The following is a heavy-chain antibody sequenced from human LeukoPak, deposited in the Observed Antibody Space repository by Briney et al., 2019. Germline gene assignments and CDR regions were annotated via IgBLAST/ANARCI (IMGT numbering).Heavy chain of an antibody. CDR3: ARQDVVVVAATPPGGSYYYYYMDV. V-gene: IGHV1-2*02. Sequence: ASVKVSCKASGYTFTGYYMHWVRQAPGQGLEWMGWINPNSGGTNYAQKFQGRVTMTRDTSISTAYMELSRLRSDDTAVYYCARQDVVVVAATPPGGSYYYYYMDVWGKGTTVTVSS. CDR1: GYTFTGYY. J-gene: IGHJ6*03. CDR2: INPNSGGT. D-gene: IGHD2-15*01.